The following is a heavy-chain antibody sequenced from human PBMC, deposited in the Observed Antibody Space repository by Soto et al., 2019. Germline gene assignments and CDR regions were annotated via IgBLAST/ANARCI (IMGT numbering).Heavy chain of an antibody. CDR1: GGTFSSYT. CDR3: ASDGGTMVRGYGY. Sequence: QVQLVQSGAEVKKPGSSVKVSCKASGGTFSSYTISWVRQAPGQGLEWMGRIIPILGIANYAQKFQGRVTITADKSTSTAYMELSSLRSDDTAVYYCASDGGTMVRGYGYWGQGTLVTVSS. D-gene: IGHD3-10*01. J-gene: IGHJ4*02. V-gene: IGHV1-69*02. CDR2: IIPILGIA.